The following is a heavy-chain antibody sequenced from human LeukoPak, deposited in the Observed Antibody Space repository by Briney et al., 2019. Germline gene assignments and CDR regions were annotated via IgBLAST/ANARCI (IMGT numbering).Heavy chain of an antibody. J-gene: IGHJ5*02. CDR2: ISACNGNT. CDR3: ARVSYNWFNP. Sequence: ASVKVSCKASGYTFTSYAISWVRQAPGQGLECMGWISACNGNTYYAQNFQGRVTMTADTSTSTAYMELSGLRSDDTAVYYCARVSYNWFNPWGQGTLLTVS. CDR1: GYTFTSYA. V-gene: IGHV1-18*01. D-gene: IGHD6-6*01.